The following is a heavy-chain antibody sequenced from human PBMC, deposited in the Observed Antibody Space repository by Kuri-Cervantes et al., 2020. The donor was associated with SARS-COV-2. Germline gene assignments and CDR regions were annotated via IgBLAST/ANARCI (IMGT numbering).Heavy chain of an antibody. D-gene: IGHD3-22*01. CDR3: ASGFYYDSSGHGAFDI. CDR2: MNPNSGNT. Sequence: ASVNVSCKASGYTFTSYEIHWVRQATGQGLEWMGWMNPNSGNTGYAQKFQGRVTMTRNTSISTDYMELSSLRSEDTAVYYCASGFYYDSSGHGAFDIWGQGTMVTVSS. CDR1: GYTFTSYE. V-gene: IGHV1-8*01. J-gene: IGHJ3*02.